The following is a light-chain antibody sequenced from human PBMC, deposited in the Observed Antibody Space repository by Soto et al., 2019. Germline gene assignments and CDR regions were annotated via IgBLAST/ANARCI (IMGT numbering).Light chain of an antibody. V-gene: IGLV2-14*01. Sequence: QSALTQPASVSGSPGQSITISCTGTSSDVGGYNYVSWYQQRPGKAPKIIIYEVTNRPSGVSNRFSGSKSGNTASLTISGLQAEDDADYYCSSFTSRFTFNYIFGTGTKLTVL. J-gene: IGLJ1*01. CDR3: SSFTSRFTFNYI. CDR1: SSDVGGYNY. CDR2: EVT.